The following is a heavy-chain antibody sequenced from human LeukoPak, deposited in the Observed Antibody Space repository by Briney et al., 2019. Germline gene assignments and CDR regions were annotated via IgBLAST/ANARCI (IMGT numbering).Heavy chain of an antibody. Sequence: ASVKVSCKASGGTFSSYAVSWARQAPGQGLEWMGRIIPILGIANYAQKFQGRVTITADKSTSTAYMELSSLRSEDTAVYYCATRNDYYDSSGYYLPHFDYWGQGTLVTVSS. D-gene: IGHD3-22*01. CDR3: ATRNDYYDSSGYYLPHFDY. CDR2: IIPILGIA. V-gene: IGHV1-69*04. J-gene: IGHJ4*02. CDR1: GGTFSSYA.